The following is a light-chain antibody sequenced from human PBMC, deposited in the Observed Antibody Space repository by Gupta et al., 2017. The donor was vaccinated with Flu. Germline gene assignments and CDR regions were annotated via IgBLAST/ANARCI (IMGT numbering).Light chain of an antibody. Sequence: EIVLTQSPATLSLSPGERATLSCRASQSVSSYLAWYQQKPGQAPRLLIYDASNRATGIPARFSGSGSGTEFTLTISSREPEDFAVYYCQHRSNWPQTFGQGTKVEIK. CDR3: QHRSNWPQT. V-gene: IGKV3-11*01. CDR1: QSVSSY. CDR2: DAS. J-gene: IGKJ1*01.